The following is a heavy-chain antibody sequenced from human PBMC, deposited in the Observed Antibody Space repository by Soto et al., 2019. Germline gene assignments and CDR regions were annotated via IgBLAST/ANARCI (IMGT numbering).Heavy chain of an antibody. D-gene: IGHD3-22*01. CDR3: ASIHDSSGYYYGNNWFDP. CDR2: IYYSGST. V-gene: IGHV4-31*11. J-gene: IGHJ5*02. CDR1: GGSISSGGYS. Sequence: SETLSLTCAVSGGSISSGGYSWSWIRQPPGKGLEWIGYIYYSGSTYYNPSLKSRLTISVDTSKNQFSLKLSSVTAADTAVYYCASIHDSSGYYYGNNWFDPWGQGTLVTVSS.